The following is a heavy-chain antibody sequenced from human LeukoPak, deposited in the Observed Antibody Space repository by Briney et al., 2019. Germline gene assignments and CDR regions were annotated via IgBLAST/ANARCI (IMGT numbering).Heavy chain of an antibody. CDR3: ARGKDWAYYDFWSGYYGS. D-gene: IGHD3-3*01. J-gene: IGHJ4*02. CDR2: INHSGST. V-gene: IGHV4-34*01. CDR1: GGSFSGYY. Sequence: SETLSLTCAVYGGSFSGYYWSWIRQPPGKGLEWIGEINHSGSTNYNPSLESRVTISVDTSKNQFSLKLSSVTAADTAVYYCARGKDWAYYDFWSGYYGSWGQGTLVTVSS.